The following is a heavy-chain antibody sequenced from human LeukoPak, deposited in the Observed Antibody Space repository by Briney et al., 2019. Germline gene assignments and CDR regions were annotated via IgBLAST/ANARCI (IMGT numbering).Heavy chain of an antibody. D-gene: IGHD2-8*02. CDR3: ARGYWFYFDY. V-gene: IGHV4-61*02. CDR1: GDSISGGSYY. J-gene: IGHJ4*02. Sequence: SETLSLTCTVSGDSISGGSYYWSWIRQPAGKGLEWIGRIYTRGTTSYNPSLKSRVTISADTSKDQFSLKLSSVTAADTAVYYCARGYWFYFDYWGQGTLVTVSS. CDR2: IYTRGTT.